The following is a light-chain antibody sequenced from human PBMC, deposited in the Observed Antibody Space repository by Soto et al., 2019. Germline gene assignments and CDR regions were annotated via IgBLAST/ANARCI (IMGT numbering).Light chain of an antibody. CDR1: QSISTY. J-gene: IGKJ5*01. CDR2: AAS. Sequence: DIPMTQSPSSLSASVGDRVTITCRASQSISTYLNWYQQKPGKAPKLLIYAASSLQSGVPSRFSGSGSGTDFTLTINNLLPDDFATYYCQQSFRTLVTFGQGTRLEIK. V-gene: IGKV1-39*01. CDR3: QQSFRTLVT.